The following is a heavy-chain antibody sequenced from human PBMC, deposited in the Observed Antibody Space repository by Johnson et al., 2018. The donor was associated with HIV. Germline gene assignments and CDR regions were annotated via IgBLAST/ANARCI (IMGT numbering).Heavy chain of an antibody. J-gene: IGHJ3*02. CDR3: ARGIAVSNWVDI. CDR1: GFTLSSYW. V-gene: IGHV3-7*01. Sequence: VQLVESGGGLIQPGGSLRLSCAACGFTLSSYWMSWVRQAPGKGLEWVANIQQDGSEKYYVDSVKGRFTISRDNSKNTLYLQMNSLRAEDTAVYYCARGIAVSNWVDIWGQGTMVTVSS. CDR2: IQQDGSEK. D-gene: IGHD6-19*01.